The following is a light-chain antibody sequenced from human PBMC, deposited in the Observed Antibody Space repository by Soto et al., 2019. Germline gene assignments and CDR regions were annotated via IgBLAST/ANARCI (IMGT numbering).Light chain of an antibody. CDR3: QHRMNWPIT. J-gene: IGKJ5*01. CDR2: DAS. V-gene: IGKV3-11*01. Sequence: EIVLTQSPATLSLSPGERATLSCRARQTVSSYLLWYQQKPGQAPRLLIYDASNRDTGIPARFSGSGSETDFTLTISSLEPEDFAVYYCQHRMNWPITFGQGTRLEIK. CDR1: QTVSSY.